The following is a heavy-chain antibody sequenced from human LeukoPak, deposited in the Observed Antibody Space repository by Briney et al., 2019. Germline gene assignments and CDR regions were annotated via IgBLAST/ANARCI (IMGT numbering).Heavy chain of an antibody. CDR1: GYTFTGYY. Sequence: ASVKVSCKASGYTFTGYYMHWVRQAPGQGLEWMGWINPNSGGTNYAQKFQVRVTITRDTSISTAYMELSRLRSDDTAVYYCARAPYGSGTMDVWGKGTTVTVSS. D-gene: IGHD3-10*01. V-gene: IGHV1-2*02. CDR2: INPNSGGT. CDR3: ARAPYGSGTMDV. J-gene: IGHJ6*03.